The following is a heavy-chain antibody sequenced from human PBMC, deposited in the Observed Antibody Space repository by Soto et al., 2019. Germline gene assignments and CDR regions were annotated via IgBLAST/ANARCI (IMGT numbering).Heavy chain of an antibody. D-gene: IGHD1-20*01. J-gene: IGHJ4*02. CDR1: GGSMSNGYYY. CDR2: IYHSGRT. Sequence: SETLSLTCTVSGGSMSNGYYYWSWVRQNPGKGLEWIGHIYHSGRTYYNPSLKSRVGILVDTSKTQFSLNLNSVTAADTAVYYCARWVEVSLDYFDSWGQGTPVTVS. CDR3: ARWVEVSLDYFDS. V-gene: IGHV4-31*03.